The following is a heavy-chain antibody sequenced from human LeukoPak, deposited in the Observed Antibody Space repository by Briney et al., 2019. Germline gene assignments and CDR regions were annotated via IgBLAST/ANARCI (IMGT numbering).Heavy chain of an antibody. Sequence: SVKVSCKASGFTFTSSAVQWVRQARGLRLEWIGWIVVGSGNTNYAQKFQERVTITRDMSTSTAYMELSSLRSEDTAVYYCAAAGIAAAGTEFDPWGQGTLVTVSS. V-gene: IGHV1-58*01. J-gene: IGHJ5*02. CDR3: AAAGIAAAGTEFDP. CDR2: IVVGSGNT. CDR1: GFTFTSSA. D-gene: IGHD6-13*01.